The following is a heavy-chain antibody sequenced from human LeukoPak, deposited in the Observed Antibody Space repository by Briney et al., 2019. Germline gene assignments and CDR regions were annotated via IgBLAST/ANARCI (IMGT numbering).Heavy chain of an antibody. Sequence: PSETLSLTCTVSGYSISSGYYWGWIRQPPGKGLEWIGSIHHSGSTYYNPSLKSRVTISADSSKNQFSLQVTSVTAADTAIYYCARGTIVVTTPWGHWGQGTLVTVSS. CDR2: IHHSGST. CDR1: GYSISSGYY. D-gene: IGHD3-22*01. J-gene: IGHJ4*02. CDR3: ARGTIVVTTPWGH. V-gene: IGHV4-38-2*02.